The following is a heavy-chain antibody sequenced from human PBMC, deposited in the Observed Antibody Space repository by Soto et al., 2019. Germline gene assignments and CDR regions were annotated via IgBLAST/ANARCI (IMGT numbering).Heavy chain of an antibody. D-gene: IGHD2-2*01. CDR2: INPNSGGT. J-gene: IGHJ6*02. CDR3: ARALGYCSSTSCPKSRYYYGMDV. CDR1: GYTFTGYY. V-gene: IGHV1-2*04. Sequence: EASVKVSCKASGYTFTGYYMHWVRQAPGQGLEWMGWINPNSGGTNYAQKFQGWVTMTRDTSISTAYMELSRLRSDDTAVYYCARALGYCSSTSCPKSRYYYGMDVWGQGTTVTV.